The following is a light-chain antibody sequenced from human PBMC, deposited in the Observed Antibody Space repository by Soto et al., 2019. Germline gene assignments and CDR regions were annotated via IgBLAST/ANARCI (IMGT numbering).Light chain of an antibody. CDR2: DVT. V-gene: IGLV2-14*03. Sequence: QSVLTQPASVSGSPGQSITISCTGTSSDVGGYDYVSWYQHHPGKAPKLMIYDVTNRPSGVSNRLSGSKSGNTASLTISGLQAEDEADYYCSSYTSTITVIFGGGTKLTVL. J-gene: IGLJ2*01. CDR3: SSYTSTITVI. CDR1: SSDVGGYDY.